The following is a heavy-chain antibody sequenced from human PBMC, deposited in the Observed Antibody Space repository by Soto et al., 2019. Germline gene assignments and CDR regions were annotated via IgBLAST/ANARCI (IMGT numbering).Heavy chain of an antibody. CDR3: ARGEATVTPGWFDP. V-gene: IGHV4-38-2*01. CDR1: GYSISSGYY. CDR2: IYHSGST. Sequence: SETLSLTCAVSGYSISSGYYWGWIRQTPGKGLEWIASIYHSGSTYYNPSLKSRVTISVDTSKNQFSLKLTSVTAADTAVYYCARGEATVTPGWFDPWGQGIMVTVSS. J-gene: IGHJ5*02. D-gene: IGHD4-17*01.